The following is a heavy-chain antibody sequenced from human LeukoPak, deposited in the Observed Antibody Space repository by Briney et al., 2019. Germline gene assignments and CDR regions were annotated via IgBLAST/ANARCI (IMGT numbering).Heavy chain of an antibody. D-gene: IGHD6-13*01. V-gene: IGHV1-46*01. CDR3: ARISSSWYYFDY. J-gene: IGHJ4*02. CDR2: INPSGGGT. Sequence: RASVKVSCKASGYAFTSYYMHWVRQAPGQGLEWMGIINPSGGGTSYAQKFQGRVTMTRDMSTSTVYMELSSLRSEDTAVYYCARISSSWYYFDYWGQGTLVAVSS. CDR1: GYAFTSYY.